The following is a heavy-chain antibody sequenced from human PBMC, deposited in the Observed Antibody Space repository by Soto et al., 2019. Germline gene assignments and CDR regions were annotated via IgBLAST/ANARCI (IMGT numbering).Heavy chain of an antibody. CDR2: INSNGSTI. Sequence: GGSLRLSCAASGFTFSSYSMNWVRQAPGKGLVWLSHINSNGSTIVYADSVKGRFTISRDNAKNTLYLQMNSLRVEDTAVYYCVRDRGHPDSFDLWGQGTMVTVSS. V-gene: IGHV3-74*01. CDR3: VRDRGHPDSFDL. D-gene: IGHD3-10*01. CDR1: GFTFSSYS. J-gene: IGHJ3*01.